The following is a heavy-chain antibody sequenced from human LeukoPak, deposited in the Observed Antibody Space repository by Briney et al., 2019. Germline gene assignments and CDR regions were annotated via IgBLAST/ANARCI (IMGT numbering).Heavy chain of an antibody. CDR2: IYYSGST. D-gene: IGHD3-10*01. CDR1: GGSISSSSYY. V-gene: IGHV4-39*01. J-gene: IGHJ4*02. CDR3: ARLRTDDRRPKRIIDY. Sequence: SETLSLTCTVSGGSISSSSYYWDWIRQPPGKGLEWIGRIYYSGSTYYNPSLKSRVTISVDTSKNQFSLKLSSVTAADTAVYYCARLRTDDRRPKRIIDYWGQGTLVTVSS.